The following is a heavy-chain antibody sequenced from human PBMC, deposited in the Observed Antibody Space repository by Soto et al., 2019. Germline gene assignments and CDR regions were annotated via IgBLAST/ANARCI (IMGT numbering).Heavy chain of an antibody. CDR3: ARRGYGGYGGGDAFDI. D-gene: IGHD5-12*01. CDR1: GYSFTSYW. V-gene: IGHV5-10-1*01. CDR2: IDPSDSYT. J-gene: IGHJ3*02. Sequence: PGESLKISCKGSGYSFTSYWISWVRQMPGKGLEWMGRIDPSDSYTKYSPSFQGHVTISADKSVSTAYLQWSSLKASDTAMYYCARRGYGGYGGGDAFDIWGQGTMVTVSS.